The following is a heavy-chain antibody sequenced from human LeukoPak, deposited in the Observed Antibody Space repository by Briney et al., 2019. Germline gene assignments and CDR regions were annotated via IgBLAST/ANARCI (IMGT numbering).Heavy chain of an antibody. CDR1: GFTFSSYW. Sequence: GGSLRLSCAASGFTFSSYWLHWVRQAPGKWLVWVSRINSDGSSTNYADSVKGRFTISRDNAKNTLYLQMNSLRAEDTAVYYCAREGGGYYDTSGYYYRARYFQHWGQGTLVTVSS. D-gene: IGHD3-22*01. J-gene: IGHJ1*01. V-gene: IGHV3-74*01. CDR2: INSDGSST. CDR3: AREGGGYYDTSGYYYRARYFQH.